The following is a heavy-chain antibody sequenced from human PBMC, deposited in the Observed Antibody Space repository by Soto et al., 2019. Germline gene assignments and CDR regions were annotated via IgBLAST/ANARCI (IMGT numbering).Heavy chain of an antibody. CDR1: GYTFTSYG. J-gene: IGHJ6*02. CDR3: AREGHFRVLYYYYGMDV. Sequence: ALVKVSCKSSGYTFTSYGISWVRQAPGQGLEWMGWISAYNGNTNHAQKLQGRVTMTTDTSTSTAYMELRSLRSDDTAVYYCAREGHFRVLYYYYGMDVWGQGTTVTVSS. D-gene: IGHD3-3*02. V-gene: IGHV1-18*01. CDR2: ISAYNGNT.